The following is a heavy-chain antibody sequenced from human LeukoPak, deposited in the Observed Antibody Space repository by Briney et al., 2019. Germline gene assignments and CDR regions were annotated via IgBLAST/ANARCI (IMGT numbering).Heavy chain of an antibody. CDR3: AKYRGFGDSYDS. CDR1: GFIFSSYA. CDR2: IGGSGGST. D-gene: IGHD3-10*01. Sequence: PGGSLRLSCAASGFIFSSYAMSWVRQAPGKGLEWVSSIGGSGGSTYYADSVKGRSTISRDTSKNTLYLQMNSLRAEDTAVYYCAKYRGFGDSYDSWGQGTLVTVSS. J-gene: IGHJ4*02. V-gene: IGHV3-23*01.